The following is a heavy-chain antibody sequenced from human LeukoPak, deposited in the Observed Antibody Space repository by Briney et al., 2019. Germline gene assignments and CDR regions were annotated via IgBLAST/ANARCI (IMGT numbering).Heavy chain of an antibody. CDR3: GVPQWELLN. CDR2: IGGSGGNT. Sequence: GGSLRLSCAASGFIFSSYSMSWVRQAPGEGLELVSAIGGSGGNTYYADSVKGRFTISRDNSKNTLYLQMNSLRAEDTAVYYCGVPQWELLNWGQGTLVTVSS. J-gene: IGHJ4*02. CDR1: GFIFSSYS. V-gene: IGHV3-23*01. D-gene: IGHD1-26*01.